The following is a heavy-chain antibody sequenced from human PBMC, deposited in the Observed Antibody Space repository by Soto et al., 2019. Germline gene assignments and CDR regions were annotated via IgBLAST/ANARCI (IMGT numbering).Heavy chain of an antibody. Sequence: EASVKVSCKASGYTFTRYGLSWVRRAPGQGLEWMGWISAYNGNTNYAQNFQGRVTMATDTSTNTAYMELRSLRSDDTAVYYCARDTKYQLLGYYYYYYMDVWGKGTTVTVSS. D-gene: IGHD2-2*01. CDR1: GYTFTRYG. V-gene: IGHV1-18*01. CDR2: ISAYNGNT. J-gene: IGHJ6*03. CDR3: ARDTKYQLLGYYYYYYMDV.